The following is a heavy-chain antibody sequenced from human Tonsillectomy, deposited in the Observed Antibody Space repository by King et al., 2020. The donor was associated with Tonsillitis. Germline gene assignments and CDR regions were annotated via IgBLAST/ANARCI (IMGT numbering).Heavy chain of an antibody. V-gene: IGHV4-39*01. CDR1: GGSISSSDHY. Sequence: QLQESGPGVVKPSETLSLTCTVSGGSISSSDHYWAWIRQPPGNGLEWIGYMYYSGTIFYNPSLKSRIALSGGTSENRFSLKLSSVTAADTAVYFCARYVSGSLDYWGQGALVTVSS. CDR3: ARYVSGSLDY. D-gene: IGHD1-26*01. J-gene: IGHJ4*02. CDR2: MYYSGTI.